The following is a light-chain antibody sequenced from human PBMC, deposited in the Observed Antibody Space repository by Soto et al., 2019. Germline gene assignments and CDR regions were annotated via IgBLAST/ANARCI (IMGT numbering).Light chain of an antibody. CDR1: QSVSGSY. V-gene: IGKV3D-7*01. Sequence: PGERVTLSCRASQSVSGSYLTWYQQKPGQAPGLLIYGASTRATGIPARFSGSGSGTDFTLTISSLQPDDFATYYCQQYNSYSGTFGQGTKVEIK. J-gene: IGKJ1*01. CDR2: GAS. CDR3: QQYNSYSGT.